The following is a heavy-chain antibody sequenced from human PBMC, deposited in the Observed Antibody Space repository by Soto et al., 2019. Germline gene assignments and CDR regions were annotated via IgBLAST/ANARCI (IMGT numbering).Heavy chain of an antibody. J-gene: IGHJ6*02. CDR1: GFTFSSYW. CDR2: IKQDGSEK. D-gene: IGHD3-3*01. CDR3: ARDDDFWSGYYKGSRNGMDV. Sequence: PGGSLRLSCAASGFTFSSYWMSWVRQAPGKGLEWVANIKQDGSEKYYVDSVKGRFTISRDNAKNSLYLQMNSLRAEDTAVYYCARDDDFWSGYYKGSRNGMDVWGQGTTVTVSS. V-gene: IGHV3-7*01.